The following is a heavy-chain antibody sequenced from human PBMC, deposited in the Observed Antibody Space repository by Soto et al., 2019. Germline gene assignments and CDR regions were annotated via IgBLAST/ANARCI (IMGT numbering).Heavy chain of an antibody. CDR2: ISYDGSNK. Sequence: QVQLVESGGGVVQPGRSLRLSCAASGFTFSSYAMHWVRQAPGKGLEWVAVISYDGSNKYYADSVKGRFTISRDNSKNTLYLQMNSLRAEDTAVYYCAVLTRNVDTAMVDSWGQGTLVTVSS. V-gene: IGHV3-30-3*01. CDR1: GFTFSSYA. D-gene: IGHD5-18*01. CDR3: AVLTRNVDTAMVDS. J-gene: IGHJ4*02.